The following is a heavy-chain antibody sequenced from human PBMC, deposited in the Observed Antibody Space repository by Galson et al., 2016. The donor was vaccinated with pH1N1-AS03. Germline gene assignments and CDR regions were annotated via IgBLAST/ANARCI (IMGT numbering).Heavy chain of an antibody. J-gene: IGHJ3*02. CDR2: IYYTGSP. V-gene: IGHV4-59*01. CDR3: AVTLEEVCTSPSCTRRPDVFDI. CDR1: GGSISSYY. Sequence: ETLSLTCTVSGGSISSYYWSWIRQPPGKGLEWIGYIYYTGSPNYNPSLKSRVTISLDTSTNQFYLQLRSVTAADTAVYYCAVTLEEVCTSPSCTRRPDVFDIWGQGTMVTVSS. D-gene: IGHD2/OR15-2a*01.